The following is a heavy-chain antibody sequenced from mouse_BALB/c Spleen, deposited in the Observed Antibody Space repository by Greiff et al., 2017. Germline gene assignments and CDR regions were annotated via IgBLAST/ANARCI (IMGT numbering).Heavy chain of an antibody. Sequence: VHLVESGAELARPGASVKMSCKASGYTFTSYTMHWVKQRPGQGLEWIGYINPSSGYTNYNQKFKDKATLTADKSSSTAYMQLSSLTSEDSAVYYCARRGLYAMDYWGQGTSVTVSS. CDR3: ARRGLYAMDY. CDR2: INPSSGYT. V-gene: IGHV1-4*01. CDR1: GYTFTSYT. D-gene: IGHD1-1*02. J-gene: IGHJ4*01.